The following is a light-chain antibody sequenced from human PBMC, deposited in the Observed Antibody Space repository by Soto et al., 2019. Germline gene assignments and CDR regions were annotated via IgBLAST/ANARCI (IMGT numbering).Light chain of an antibody. CDR2: DAS. J-gene: IGKJ5*01. Sequence: EIVLTQSPGTLSLSPGERATLSCRASQSVSYYLAWYQQKPGQAPRLLIYDASSRATGVPDRFSGSGSGTDFTLTISRLEPEDFAVYYCQQRTNWAITFGQGTRLEIK. CDR1: QSVSYY. CDR3: QQRTNWAIT. V-gene: IGKV3D-20*02.